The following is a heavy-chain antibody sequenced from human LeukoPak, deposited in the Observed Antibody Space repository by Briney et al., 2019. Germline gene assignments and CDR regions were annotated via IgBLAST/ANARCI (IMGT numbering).Heavy chain of an antibody. V-gene: IGHV5-51*01. CDR2: IYPGNSET. CDR3: ARRYYYDSSGYYLAHDAFDI. CDR1: GYSFTSYW. Sequence: GESLKISCKGSGYSFTSYWIGWVRQMPGKGLEWMGIIYPGNSETRYSPSFQGQVTISADKSISTAYLQWSSLKASDTAMYYCARRYYYDSSGYYLAHDAFDIWGQGTMVTVSS. D-gene: IGHD3-22*01. J-gene: IGHJ3*02.